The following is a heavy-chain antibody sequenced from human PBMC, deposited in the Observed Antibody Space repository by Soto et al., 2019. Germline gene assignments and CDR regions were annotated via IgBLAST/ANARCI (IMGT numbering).Heavy chain of an antibody. CDR2: ISNTGGGT. CDR1: GFTFNNYA. CDR3: AKDRLAGNFDY. J-gene: IGHJ4*02. V-gene: IGHV3-23*01. Sequence: LGGSLRLSCAASGFTFNNYAMTWVRQAPGMGLEWVATISNTGGGTYYADSVKGRFTISRDNSKNTLYLQMSSLRVEDTAVYYCAKDRLAGNFDYWGQGTQVTVSS.